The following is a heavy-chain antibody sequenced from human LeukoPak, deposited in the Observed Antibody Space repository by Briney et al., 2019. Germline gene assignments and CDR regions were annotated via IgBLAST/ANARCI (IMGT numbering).Heavy chain of an antibody. V-gene: IGHV3-48*03. CDR1: GFTFRTYE. CDR2: ITGSGTV. Sequence: GGFLRLSCAASGFTFRTYEMNWIRQAPGKGLEWVSYITGSGTVYYADSVKGRFTISRDNARDSLYLQMNSLRAEDTAVYYCAREGVPGDGDHFDYWGQGTVVTVSS. J-gene: IGHJ4*02. D-gene: IGHD3-16*01. CDR3: AREGVPGDGDHFDY.